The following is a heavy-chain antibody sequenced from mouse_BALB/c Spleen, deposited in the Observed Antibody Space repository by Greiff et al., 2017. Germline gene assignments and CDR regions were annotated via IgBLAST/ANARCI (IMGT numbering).Heavy chain of an antibody. D-gene: IGHD2-4*01. V-gene: IGHV1-54*01. CDR2: INPGSGGT. CDR1: GYAFTNYL. J-gene: IGHJ2*01. Sequence: QVQLKQSGAELVRPGTSVKVSCKASGYAFTNYLIEWVKQRPGQGLEWIGVINPGSGGTNYNEKFKGKATLTADKSSSTAYMQLSSLTSDDSAVYFCARDDYDPYYFDYWGQGTTLTVSS. CDR3: ARDDYDPYYFDY.